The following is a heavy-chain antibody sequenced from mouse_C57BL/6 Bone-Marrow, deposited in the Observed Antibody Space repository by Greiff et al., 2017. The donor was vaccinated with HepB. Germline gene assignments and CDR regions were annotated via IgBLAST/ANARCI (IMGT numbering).Heavy chain of an antibody. CDR3: AGRYDGYYDYAMDY. CDR1: GFTFSSYA. D-gene: IGHD2-3*01. CDR2: ISDGGSYT. V-gene: IGHV5-4*03. J-gene: IGHJ4*01. Sequence: EVKLMESGGGLVKPGGSLKLSCAASGFTFSSYAMSWVRQTPEKSLEWVATISDGGSYTYYPDNVKGRFTISRDNAKNNLYLQMSHLKSEDTAMYYWAGRYDGYYDYAMDYWGQGTSATVS.